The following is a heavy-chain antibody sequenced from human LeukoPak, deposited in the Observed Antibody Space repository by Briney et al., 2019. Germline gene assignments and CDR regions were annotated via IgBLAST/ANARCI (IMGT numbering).Heavy chain of an antibody. CDR3: AKRGGRDSGLFLDYFDY. CDR2: ISTSSGTT. V-gene: IGHV3-23*01. J-gene: IGHJ4*02. CDR1: GFTFSSSA. Sequence: GGSLRLSCAASGFTFSSSAMSWVRQAPGKGLEWVSSISTSSGTTSYADSVKGRFTISRDNSKNTLYLQMNSLRAEDTAVYYCAKRGGRDSGLFLDYFDYWGQGTLVTVSS. D-gene: IGHD1-26*01.